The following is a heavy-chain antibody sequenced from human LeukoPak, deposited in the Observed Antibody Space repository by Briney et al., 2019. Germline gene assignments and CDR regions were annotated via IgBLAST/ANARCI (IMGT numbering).Heavy chain of an antibody. Sequence: TSETLSLTCAVYGGSFSGYYWSWIRQPPGKGLEWIGEINHSGSTNYNPSLKSRVTISVDTSKNQFSLKLSSVTAADTAVYYCARASPENDFFDYWAREPWSPSPQ. CDR2: INHSGST. V-gene: IGHV4-34*01. D-gene: IGHD3-3*01. CDR3: ARASPENDFFDY. J-gene: IGHJ4*02. CDR1: GGSFSGYY.